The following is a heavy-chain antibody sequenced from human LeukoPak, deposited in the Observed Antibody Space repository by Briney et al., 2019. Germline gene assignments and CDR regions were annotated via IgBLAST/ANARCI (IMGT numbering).Heavy chain of an antibody. J-gene: IGHJ4*02. CDR3: ARAQARDSVFGFDY. D-gene: IGHD3-3*01. V-gene: IGHV1-2*02. Sequence: GASVKVSCKASGDTFTDYYMHWVRQAPGQGLEWMGWINLNSGNTKYEQKFQGRVTTTRDTSISTAYMELSRLRSDDTAVYYCARAQARDSVFGFDYWGQGTLVTVSS. CDR1: GDTFTDYY. CDR2: INLNSGNT.